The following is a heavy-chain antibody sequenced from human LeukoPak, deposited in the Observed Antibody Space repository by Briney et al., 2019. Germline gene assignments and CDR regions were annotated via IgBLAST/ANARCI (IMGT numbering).Heavy chain of an antibody. CDR1: GGSISSSSYY. Sequence: PSETLSLTCTVSGGSISSSSYYWGWIRQPPGKGLEWIGSIYYSGSTYYNPSLKSRVTISVDTSKNQFSLKLSSVTAADTAVYYCARPYRESTHYYMDVWGKGTTVTVSS. V-gene: IGHV4-39*01. CDR2: IYYSGST. CDR3: ARPYRESTHYYMDV. J-gene: IGHJ6*03. D-gene: IGHD2/OR15-2a*01.